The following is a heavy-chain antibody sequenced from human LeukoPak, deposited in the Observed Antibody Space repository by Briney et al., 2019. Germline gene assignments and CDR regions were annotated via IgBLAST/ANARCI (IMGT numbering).Heavy chain of an antibody. CDR2: ISYDGSNK. J-gene: IGHJ3*02. Sequence: GRSLRLSCAASGFTFSSYVMYWVRQAPGKGLEWVAVISYDGSNKYYADSVKGRFTISRDNSKNTLYLQMNSLRAEDTAVYFCARDHLVKYQLLRHDALDIWGQGTMVTVSS. V-gene: IGHV3-30-3*01. CDR3: ARDHLVKYQLLRHDALDI. D-gene: IGHD2-2*01. CDR1: GFTFSSYV.